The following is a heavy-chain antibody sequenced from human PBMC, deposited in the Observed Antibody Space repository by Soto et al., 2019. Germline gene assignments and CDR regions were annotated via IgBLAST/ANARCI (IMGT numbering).Heavy chain of an antibody. CDR2: IYDTGST. J-gene: IGHJ4*02. D-gene: IGHD1-26*01. CDR1: GDSIYRRDYY. CDR3: ARGLSGDKVDY. Sequence: QVQLQEPGPRLVEPSQTLSLTCTVPGDSIYRRDYYWSWIRQPPGTGLEWIGHIYDTGSTYSNPSLKSRVTISVDMSKNQFSLKLTSVTAADTAVYYCARGLSGDKVDYWGQGTLVTVSS. V-gene: IGHV4-30-4*01.